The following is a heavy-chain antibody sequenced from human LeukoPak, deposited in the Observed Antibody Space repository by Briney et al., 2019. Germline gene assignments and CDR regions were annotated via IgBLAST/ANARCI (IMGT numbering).Heavy chain of an antibody. Sequence: GGSLRLSCAASGFTFSTYWMHWVRQAPGKGLVWVSRISSDGSSTIYADSVKGRFTISRDNAKNTLYLQMNSLRVEDTAVYYCATNDLLSWGQGTLVTVSS. CDR2: ISSDGSST. CDR1: GFTFSTYW. J-gene: IGHJ5*02. CDR3: ATNDLLS. V-gene: IGHV3-74*01. D-gene: IGHD1-1*01.